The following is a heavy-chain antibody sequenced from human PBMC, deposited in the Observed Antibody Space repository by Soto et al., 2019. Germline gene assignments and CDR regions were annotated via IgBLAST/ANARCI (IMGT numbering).Heavy chain of an antibody. J-gene: IGHJ6*02. D-gene: IGHD3-3*01. CDR3: ARGAYYDFWSGYYTPYYYYYGMDV. Sequence: PSETLSLTCTVSGGSISSYYWSWIRQPPGKGLEWIGYIYYSGSTNYNPSLKSRVTISVDTSKNQFSLKLSSVTAADTAVYYCARGAYYDFWSGYYTPYYYYYGMDVWGQGTTVTVSS. CDR2: IYYSGST. CDR1: GGSISSYY. V-gene: IGHV4-59*01.